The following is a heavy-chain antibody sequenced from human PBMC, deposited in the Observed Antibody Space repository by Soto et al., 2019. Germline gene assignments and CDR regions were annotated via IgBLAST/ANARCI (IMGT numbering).Heavy chain of an antibody. CDR3: ATGRFSAMIRGVIMFDP. Sequence: KASETLSLTCTVSGGSISSYYWNWIRQPPGKGLEWIGYIHYSGSTNYNPSLKSRVTISVDTSNNQFSLKLSSVTAADTAVYYCATGRFSAMIRGVIMFDPWGQGTLVTVSS. D-gene: IGHD3-10*01. V-gene: IGHV4-59*01. CDR2: IHYSGST. CDR1: GGSISSYY. J-gene: IGHJ5*02.